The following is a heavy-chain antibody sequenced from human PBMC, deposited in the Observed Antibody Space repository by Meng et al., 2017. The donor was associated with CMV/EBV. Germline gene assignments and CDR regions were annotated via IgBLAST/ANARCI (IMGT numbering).Heavy chain of an antibody. CDR3: ASGGSYLKYYFDY. V-gene: IGHV1-69*05. CDR1: GGTFSSYA. D-gene: IGHD1-26*01. CDR2: IIPIFGTA. J-gene: IGHJ4*02. Sequence: SVKVSCKASGGTFSSYAISWVRQAPGQGLEWMGGIIPIFGTANYAQKFQGRVTITTDESTSTAYMELSSLRSEDTAVYYCASGGSYLKYYFDYWGQGTLVTVS.